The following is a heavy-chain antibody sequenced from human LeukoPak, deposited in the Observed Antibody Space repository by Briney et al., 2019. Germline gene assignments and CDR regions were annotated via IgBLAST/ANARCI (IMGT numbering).Heavy chain of an antibody. J-gene: IGHJ4*02. CDR2: IYYSGST. Sequence: PETLSLTSTVSGGSPSGYYWSWIRQPPGKGLEWIGYIYYSGSTNYNPSLKSRVTISVDTSKNQFSLKLSSVTAADTAVYYCARLNEVDTAIDYWGQGTLVTVSS. CDR3: ARLNEVDTAIDY. D-gene: IGHD5-18*01. V-gene: IGHV4-59*01. CDR1: GGSPSGYY.